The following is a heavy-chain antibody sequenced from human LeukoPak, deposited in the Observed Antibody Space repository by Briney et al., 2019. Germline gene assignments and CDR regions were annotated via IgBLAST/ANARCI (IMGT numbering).Heavy chain of an antibody. Sequence: GGSLRLSCAASGFTFSSYAMHWVRQAPGKGLELVAIISYDGSNKYYADSVKGRFTISRDNSKNTLYLQMNSLRAEDTAVYYCAREGIQLWFGGVGDWFDPWGQGTLVTVSS. V-gene: IGHV3-30-3*01. J-gene: IGHJ5*02. CDR2: ISYDGSNK. CDR1: GFTFSSYA. CDR3: AREGIQLWFGGVGDWFDP. D-gene: IGHD5-18*01.